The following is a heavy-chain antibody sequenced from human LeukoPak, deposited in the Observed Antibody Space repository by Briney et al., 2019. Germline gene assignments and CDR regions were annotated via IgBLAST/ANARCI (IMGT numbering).Heavy chain of an antibody. CDR3: ARQTCNDSSGYWPLDY. Sequence: GESLKISCKGSGYSFTSYWIGWMRQMPGKGLEWMGIIYPGDSDTRYSPSFQGQVAISADKSISTAYLQWSSLKASDTAMYYCARQTCNDSSGYWPLDYWGQGTLVTVSS. CDR2: IYPGDSDT. J-gene: IGHJ4*02. V-gene: IGHV5-51*01. CDR1: GYSFTSYW. D-gene: IGHD3-22*01.